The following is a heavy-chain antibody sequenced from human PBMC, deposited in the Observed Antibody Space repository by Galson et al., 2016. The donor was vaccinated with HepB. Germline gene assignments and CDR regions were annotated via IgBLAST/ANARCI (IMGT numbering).Heavy chain of an antibody. CDR2: IKQDGSEK. V-gene: IGHV3-7*01. CDR1: GFSFSTHW. Sequence: SLRLSCAASGFSFSTHWMSWVRQTPGKGLEWVANIKQDGSEKYYVDSTRGRFTTSRDNAKNSLYLQMNSLRADDTAVYYCVSQVYGDFGTWGQGTLVTVSS. CDR3: VSQVYGDFGT. J-gene: IGHJ5*02. D-gene: IGHD4-17*01.